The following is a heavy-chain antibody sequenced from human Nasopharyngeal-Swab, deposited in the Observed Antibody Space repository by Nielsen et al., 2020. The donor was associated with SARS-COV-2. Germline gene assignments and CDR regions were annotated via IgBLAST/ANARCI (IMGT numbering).Heavy chain of an antibody. D-gene: IGHD3/OR15-3a*01. CDR1: GYNFSRYW. V-gene: IGHV5-51*01. Sequence: KVSCKASGYNFSRYWIAWVRQRPGKGLEWMGTIYPGDSDTRYTPSFQGQVTISADKSTNVAYLQWSSLKDSDSAMYYCARVGWTGNYRGQLDSWGQGTLVTVSS. CDR2: IYPGDSDT. J-gene: IGHJ4*02. CDR3: ARVGWTGNYRGQLDS.